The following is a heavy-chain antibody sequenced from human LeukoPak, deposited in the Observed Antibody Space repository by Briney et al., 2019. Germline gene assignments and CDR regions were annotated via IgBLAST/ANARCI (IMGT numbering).Heavy chain of an antibody. CDR3: VRAGGWGYSYYYYKDV. CDR2: IYYSGSI. D-gene: IGHD6-19*01. V-gene: IGHV4-30-4*08. Sequence: SETLSLTCTVSGGSISSGAYYWSWIRQPPGKGLEWIGYIYYSGSIYYNPSLKSRVTISGDTSKSQFSLKLTSVTAADTAVYYCVRAGGWGYSYYYYKDVWGKGTTVTVSS. CDR1: GGSISSGAYY. J-gene: IGHJ6*03.